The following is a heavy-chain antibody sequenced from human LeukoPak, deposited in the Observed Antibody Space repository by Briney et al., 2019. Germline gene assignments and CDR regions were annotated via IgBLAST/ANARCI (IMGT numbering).Heavy chain of an antibody. V-gene: IGHV3-21*01. Sequence: GGSLRLSCAASGFTFSSYSMNWVRQAPGKGLEWVSSISSSSSYIYYADSVKGRFSISRDNAKNSLYLQMNSLRAEDTAVYYCARADNVDTGFFDYWGQGTLVTVSS. CDR3: ARADNVDTGFFDY. D-gene: IGHD5-18*01. J-gene: IGHJ4*02. CDR1: GFTFSSYS. CDR2: ISSSSSYI.